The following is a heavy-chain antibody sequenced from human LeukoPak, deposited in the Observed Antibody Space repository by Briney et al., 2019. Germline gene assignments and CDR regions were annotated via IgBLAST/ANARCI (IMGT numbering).Heavy chain of an antibody. J-gene: IGHJ4*02. CDR1: GGSISTYY. Sequence: SETLSLTCTVSGGSISTYYWSWIRQPAGKGLEWIGRIYNSGSTNYNPSLKSRVTMSVDTSKNQFSLKLNSVTGADTAVYYCARDSAPLNDFWSGYAFDYWGQGTLVTVSS. V-gene: IGHV4-4*07. CDR3: ARDSAPLNDFWSGYAFDY. CDR2: IYNSGST. D-gene: IGHD3-3*01.